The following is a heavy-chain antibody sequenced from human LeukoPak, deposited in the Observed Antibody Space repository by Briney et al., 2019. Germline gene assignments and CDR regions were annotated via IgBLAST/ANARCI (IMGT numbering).Heavy chain of an antibody. V-gene: IGHV3-53*01. CDR3: ARYYCGGDCYVYY. CDR2: IYSGGST. Sequence: GGSLRLSCAASGFTVSSNYMSWVRQAPGKGLEWVSVIYSGGSTYYADSVKGRFTISRDNSKNTLYLQMNSLRAEDTAVYYCARYYCGGDCYVYYWGQGTLVTVSS. CDR1: GFTVSSNY. J-gene: IGHJ4*02. D-gene: IGHD2-21*02.